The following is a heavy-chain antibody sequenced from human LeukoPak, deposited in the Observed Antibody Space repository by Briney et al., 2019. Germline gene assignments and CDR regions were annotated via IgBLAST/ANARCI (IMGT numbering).Heavy chain of an antibody. V-gene: IGHV4-30-2*01. J-gene: IGHJ4*02. CDR2: IYHSGST. CDR3: ARGGGSYSHDY. CDR1: GGSISSGGYS. Sequence: SQTLSLTCAVSGGSISSGGYSWSWIRQPPGKGLEWIGYIYHSGSTYYNPSLKSRVTISVDRSKNQFSLKLSSVTAADTAVYYCARGGGSYSHDYWGQGTLVTVSS. D-gene: IGHD3-10*01.